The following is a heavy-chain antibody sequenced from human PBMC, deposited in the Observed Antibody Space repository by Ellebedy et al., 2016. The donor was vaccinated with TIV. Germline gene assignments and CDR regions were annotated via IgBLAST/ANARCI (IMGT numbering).Heavy chain of an antibody. CDR3: ARLIAIFGVVIPPYYMDV. Sequence: SETLSLXCTVSGGSISSGGYYWSWIRQHPGKGLEWIGEINHSGSTNYNPSLKSRVTISVDTSKNQFSLKLSSVTAADTAVYYCARLIAIFGVVIPPYYMDVWGKGTTVTVSS. J-gene: IGHJ6*03. CDR2: INHSGST. D-gene: IGHD3-3*01. V-gene: IGHV4-39*07. CDR1: GGSISSGGYY.